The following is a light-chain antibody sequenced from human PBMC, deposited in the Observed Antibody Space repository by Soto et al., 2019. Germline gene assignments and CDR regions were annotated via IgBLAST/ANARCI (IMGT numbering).Light chain of an antibody. CDR1: SSDVGGYNY. CDR3: CSYAGSYV. V-gene: IGLV2-11*01. Sequence: QSVLTQPRSVSGSPEQSVTISCTGTSSDVGGYNYVSWYQQHPGKAPKLMIYDVSKRPSGVPDRFSGSKSGNTASLTISGLQAEDEADYYCCSYAGSYVFGTGTKLTVL. J-gene: IGLJ1*01. CDR2: DVS.